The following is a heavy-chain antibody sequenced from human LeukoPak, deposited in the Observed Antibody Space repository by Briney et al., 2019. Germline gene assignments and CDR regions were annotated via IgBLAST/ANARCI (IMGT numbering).Heavy chain of an antibody. J-gene: IGHJ4*02. CDR3: AKDLGGYDRDY. Sequence: GGSLRLSCAASEFTFSSYAMHWVRQAPGKGLEWVAVISYDGSNKYYADSVKGRFTISRDNSKNTLYLQMNSLRAEDTAVYYCAKDLGGYDRDYWGQGTLVTVSS. V-gene: IGHV3-30*04. CDR1: EFTFSSYA. CDR2: ISYDGSNK. D-gene: IGHD5-12*01.